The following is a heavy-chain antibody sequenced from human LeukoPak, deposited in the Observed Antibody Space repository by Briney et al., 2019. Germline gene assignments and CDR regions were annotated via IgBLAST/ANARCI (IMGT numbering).Heavy chain of an antibody. J-gene: IGHJ4*02. CDR2: IYYSGST. V-gene: IGHV4-31*03. Sequence: SQTLSLTCTVSGGSISSGGYYWSWIRQHLGKGLEWIGYIYYSGSTYYNPSLKSRVTISVDTSKNQFSLKLSSVTAADTAVYYCARSDSGYEIDYWGQGTLVTVSS. CDR3: ARSDSGYEIDY. CDR1: GGSISSGGYY. D-gene: IGHD5-12*01.